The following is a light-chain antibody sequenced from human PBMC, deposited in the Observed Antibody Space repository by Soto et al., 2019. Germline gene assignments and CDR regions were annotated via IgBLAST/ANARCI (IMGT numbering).Light chain of an antibody. J-gene: IGLJ1*01. V-gene: IGLV2-14*01. CDR2: EVV. CDR3: SSYTTDISPYV. CDR1: SNDVGNGYES. Sequence: QSVLTQPASVSGSPGQSITISCTGTSNDVGNGYESVSWYQHHPGKAPKLIIYEVVNRPSGVSNRFSGSKSGNTASLTISGLQAEDEADYYCSSYTTDISPYVFGTGTKVTVL.